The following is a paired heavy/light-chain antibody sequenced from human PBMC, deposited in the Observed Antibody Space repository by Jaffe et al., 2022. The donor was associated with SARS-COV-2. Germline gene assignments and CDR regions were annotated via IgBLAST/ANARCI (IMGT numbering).Light chain of an antibody. CDR3: QQTYRTLST. CDR1: ESINNY. J-gene: IGKJ5*01. Sequence: DIQMTQSPSSLSASVGDRVTITCRASESINNYLNWYQQKPGKAPKLLIYAASSLQSGVPSRFSGSGSGTEFTLTINTLQPEDFATYFCQQTYRTLSTFGQGTRLEIE. CDR2: AAS. V-gene: IGKV1-39*01.
Heavy chain of an antibody. J-gene: IGHJ4*02. CDR1: AYSISSGYY. CDR3: ARSFDSSGYYYDY. V-gene: IGHV4-38-2*02. CDR2: IYHSGST. D-gene: IGHD3-22*01. Sequence: QVQLQESGPGLVKPSETLSLTCTVSAYSISSGYYWGWIRQAPGKGLEWIGSIYHSGSTYYNPSLRNRVTILVDTSNNQFSLSLSSVAAADTATYFCARSFDSSGYYYDYWGQGILVTVSS.